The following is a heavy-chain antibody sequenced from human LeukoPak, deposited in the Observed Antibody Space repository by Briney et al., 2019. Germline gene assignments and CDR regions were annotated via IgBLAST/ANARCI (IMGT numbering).Heavy chain of an antibody. CDR3: ARLILGYCSGGSCYSGDY. J-gene: IGHJ4*02. CDR2: IYYTGST. CDR1: GGSISSSTYY. D-gene: IGHD2-15*01. Sequence: PSETLSLTCTVSGGSISSSTYYWGWIRQPPGKGLEWFGSIYYTGSTYYNPSLKSRLALSVDTSKNQFSLKLSSVTAADTAVYYCARLILGYCSGGSCYSGDYWGQGTLVTVSS. V-gene: IGHV4-39*01.